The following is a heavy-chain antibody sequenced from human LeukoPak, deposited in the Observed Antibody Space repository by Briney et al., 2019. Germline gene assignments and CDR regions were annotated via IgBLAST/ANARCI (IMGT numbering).Heavy chain of an antibody. CDR3: ARDLNNEWELPHFDY. J-gene: IGHJ4*02. V-gene: IGHV1-46*01. CDR1: GYTFTSYY. Sequence: GASVKVSCMASGYTFTSYYMHWVRQAPGQGLEWVEIINPSGGSTSYAQKFQGRVTMTRDTSTSTVYMELSSLRSEDTAVYYCARDLNNEWELPHFDYWGQGTLVTVSP. CDR2: INPSGGST. D-gene: IGHD1-26*01.